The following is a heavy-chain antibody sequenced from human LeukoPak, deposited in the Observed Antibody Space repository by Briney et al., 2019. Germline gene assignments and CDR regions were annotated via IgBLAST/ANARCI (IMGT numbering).Heavy chain of an antibody. CDR3: ARDFSDWYFDL. V-gene: IGHV3-21*01. CDR1: GFTFSSYI. D-gene: IGHD6-25*01. J-gene: IGHJ2*01. CDR2: ISSSSSYI. Sequence: PGGSLRLSCAASGFTFSSYIMNWVRQAPGKGLEWVSSISSSSSYIYYADSVKGRFTVSRDNAKNSLYLQMSSLRAEDTAVYYCARDFSDWYFDLWGRGTLVTVSS.